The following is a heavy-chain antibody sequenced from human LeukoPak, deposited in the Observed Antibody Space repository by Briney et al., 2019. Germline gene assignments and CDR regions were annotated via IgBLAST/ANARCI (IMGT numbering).Heavy chain of an antibody. CDR2: IYYSRST. J-gene: IGHJ4*02. D-gene: IGHD5-24*01. CDR3: ARDGYNSGYFDY. CDR1: GASISSGGYY. V-gene: IGHV4-30-4*01. Sequence: PSQTLSLTCTVSGASISSGGYYWNWIRQPPEKGLEWIGYIYYSRSTSYSPSLKSRLTISVDTSKNQFSLKLSSVTAADTAVYYCARDGYNSGYFDYWGQGTLVTVSS.